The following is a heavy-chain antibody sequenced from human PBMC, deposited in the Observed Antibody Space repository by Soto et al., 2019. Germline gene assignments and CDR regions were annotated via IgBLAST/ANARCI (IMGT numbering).Heavy chain of an antibody. J-gene: IGHJ5*02. D-gene: IGHD2-8*01. CDR1: GGSISSYY. CDR3: SRQYCTNGVCSPGVIWSDP. CDR2: IFYGGST. Sequence: SETLSLTCTVSGGSISSYYWSWIRQPPGKGLEWIGYIFYGGSTNYNPSHKSRVTISVDTSKNQFSLKRSSGTAADTAVFYCSRQYCTNGVCSPGVIWSDPWGQRTLVTVSS. V-gene: IGHV4-59*08.